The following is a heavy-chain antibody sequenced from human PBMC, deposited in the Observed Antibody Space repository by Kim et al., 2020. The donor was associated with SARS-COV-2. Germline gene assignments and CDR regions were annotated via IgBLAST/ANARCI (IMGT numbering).Heavy chain of an antibody. Sequence: ADSVRCRFTNPRDNAKKTLYLQMNSLRAEDTAVYYCARDPSYSTGWYDYWGQGTLVTVSS. D-gene: IGHD6-19*01. J-gene: IGHJ4*02. CDR3: ARDPSYSTGWYDY. V-gene: IGHV3-74*01.